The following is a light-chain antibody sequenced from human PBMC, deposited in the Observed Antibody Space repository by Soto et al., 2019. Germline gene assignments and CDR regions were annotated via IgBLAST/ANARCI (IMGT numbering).Light chain of an antibody. J-gene: IGLJ2*01. Sequence: QSALTQPASVSGSPGQSITISCTGTNNDVGGYNLVSWYQQRPGKAPKLLIYEGTKRPSEVSTRFSGSKSGSTASLTISGLQADDEADYYCSSYTSLNTVIFGGGTKLTVL. CDR3: SSYTSLNTVI. V-gene: IGLV2-14*02. CDR2: EGT. CDR1: NNDVGGYNL.